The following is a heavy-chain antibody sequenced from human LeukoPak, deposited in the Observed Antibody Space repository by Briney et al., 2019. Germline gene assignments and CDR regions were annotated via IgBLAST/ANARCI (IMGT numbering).Heavy chain of an antibody. CDR1: GGSISSYY. V-gene: IGHV4-4*07. CDR2: IYTSGST. J-gene: IGHJ6*03. Sequence: ETLSLPCTVSGGSISSYYWSWIRQPAGKGLEWIGRIYTSGSTNYNPSLKSRVTMSVDTSKNQFSLKLSSVTAADTAVYYCARSTYCSSTSCYADHYYYYYVDVWGKGITVTVSS. D-gene: IGHD2-2*01. CDR3: ARSTYCSSTSCYADHYYYYYVDV.